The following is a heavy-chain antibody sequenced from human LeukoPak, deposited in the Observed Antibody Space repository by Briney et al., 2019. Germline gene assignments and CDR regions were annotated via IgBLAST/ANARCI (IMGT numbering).Heavy chain of an antibody. Sequence: SETLSLTCTVSGGSISSSSYYWGWIHQPPGKGLEWIGSIYYTGSTYYNPSLKSRVTISVDTSKNQFSLKESSVTAADTAMYYCAREDSGIPDDAFDIWGQGTMVTISS. CDR1: GGSISSSSYY. J-gene: IGHJ3*02. CDR2: IYYTGST. CDR3: AREDSGIPDDAFDI. D-gene: IGHD1-26*01. V-gene: IGHV4-39*07.